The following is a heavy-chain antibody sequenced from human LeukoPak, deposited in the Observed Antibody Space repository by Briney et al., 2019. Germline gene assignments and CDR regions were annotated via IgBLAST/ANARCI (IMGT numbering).Heavy chain of an antibody. D-gene: IGHD6-6*01. Sequence: PGGSLRLSCAASGFTFSSYSMNWVRQAPGKGLEWVSAISGSGGSTYYADSVKGRFTISRDNSKNTLYLQMNSLRAEDTAVYYCAITSGWEQLVSVPIDYWGQGTLVTVSS. CDR3: AITSGWEQLVSVPIDY. V-gene: IGHV3-23*01. J-gene: IGHJ4*02. CDR1: GFTFSSYS. CDR2: ISGSGGST.